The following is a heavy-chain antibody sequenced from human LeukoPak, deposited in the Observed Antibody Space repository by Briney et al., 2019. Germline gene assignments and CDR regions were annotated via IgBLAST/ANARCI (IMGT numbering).Heavy chain of an antibody. V-gene: IGHV4-61*02. CDR1: GGSITSGTYF. Sequence: PSETLSLTCTVSGGSITSGTYFWSWIRQPAGKGLEWIGRIYTSGNTNYNPSLKSRVTMSVDTSKNQFSLKLSSVTAADTAVYYCARGRHGYYDSSGYYSWFDPWGQGTLVTVSS. D-gene: IGHD3-22*01. CDR3: ARGRHGYYDSSGYYSWFDP. J-gene: IGHJ5*02. CDR2: IYTSGNT.